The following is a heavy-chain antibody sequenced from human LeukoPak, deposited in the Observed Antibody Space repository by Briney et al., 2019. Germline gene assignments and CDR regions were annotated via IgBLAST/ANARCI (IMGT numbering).Heavy chain of an antibody. CDR2: IYIAGTT. J-gene: IGHJ4*02. V-gene: IGHV3-53*01. CDR1: GFALSSNH. Sequence: PGGSLRLSCVASGFALSSNHMNWVRQAPGKGLEWVSIIYIAGTTHYADSVKGRFTISRDNSINTVYLQMNSLRAEDTAVYYCARDSNSHYYFDYWGQGTLVTVSS. D-gene: IGHD2-2*01. CDR3: ARDSNSHYYFDY.